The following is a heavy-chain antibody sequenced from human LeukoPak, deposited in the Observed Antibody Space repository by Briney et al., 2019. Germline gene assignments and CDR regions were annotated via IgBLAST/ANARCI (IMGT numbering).Heavy chain of an antibody. Sequence: ASVKVSCKASGYTFTSYGISWVRQAPGQGLEWMGWISAYNGNTNYAQKLQGRVTMTTDTSTSTAYMELRSLRSDDTAVYYCAGGYSGYDSDWFDPWGQGTLVTVSS. CDR1: GYTFTSYG. V-gene: IGHV1-18*01. D-gene: IGHD5-12*01. CDR3: AGGYSGYDSDWFDP. J-gene: IGHJ5*02. CDR2: ISAYNGNT.